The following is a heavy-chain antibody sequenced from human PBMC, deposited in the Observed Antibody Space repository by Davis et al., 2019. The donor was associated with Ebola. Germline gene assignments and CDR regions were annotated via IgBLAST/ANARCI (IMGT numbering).Heavy chain of an antibody. V-gene: IGHV3-53*05. J-gene: IGHJ4*02. Sequence: PGGSLRLSCAASGFTVSRNYMSWVRQAPGKGLEGVSVIYDHSTAYADSVRGRFIISRDKSNNTLYLEMNSLRVDDTAVYYCATTQWLREFDNWGQGTLVTVSS. CDR3: ATTQWLREFDN. D-gene: IGHD6-19*01. CDR1: GFTVSRNY. CDR2: IYDHST.